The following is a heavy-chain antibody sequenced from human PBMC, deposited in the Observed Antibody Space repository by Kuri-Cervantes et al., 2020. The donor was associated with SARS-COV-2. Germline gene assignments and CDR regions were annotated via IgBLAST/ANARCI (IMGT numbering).Heavy chain of an antibody. J-gene: IGHJ6*03. Sequence: ESLKISCTVSRGSISSSSYYWGWIRQPPGKGLEWIGSIYYTGNTYYNPSLNSRVTMSVDTSKNQFSLKVSSVTAADTAVYSCARQHLGYYMDVWGKGTTVTVSS. CDR3: ARQHLGYYMDV. CDR1: RGSISSSSYY. V-gene: IGHV4-39*01. CDR2: IYYTGNT.